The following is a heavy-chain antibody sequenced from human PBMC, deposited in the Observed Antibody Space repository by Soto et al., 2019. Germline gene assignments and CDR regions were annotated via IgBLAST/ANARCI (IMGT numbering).Heavy chain of an antibody. J-gene: IGHJ6*02. CDR3: ARGGAYCSSTSCYNPTYGMDV. Sequence: GASVKVSCKASGYTFTSYYIHWVRQAPGQGLEWMAIINPSGGITTYAQKFQGRVTMTRDTSTSTVYMEMSSLRSEDTAVYYCARGGAYCSSTSCYNPTYGMDVWGHGTTVTVSS. D-gene: IGHD2-2*02. CDR2: INPSGGIT. V-gene: IGHV1-46*01. CDR1: GYTFTSYY.